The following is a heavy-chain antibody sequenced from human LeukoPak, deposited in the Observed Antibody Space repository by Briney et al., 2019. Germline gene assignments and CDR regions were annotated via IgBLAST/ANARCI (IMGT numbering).Heavy chain of an antibody. D-gene: IGHD3-10*01. CDR2: IYYSGST. Sequence: SETLSLTCTVSGGSISSYSWSWIRQPPGKGLEWIGYIYYSGSTNYNPSLKSRVTISVDTSKNQFSLKLSSVTAADTAVYYCASSFGNYALDYWGQGTLVTVSS. J-gene: IGHJ4*02. V-gene: IGHV4-59*01. CDR1: GGSISSYS. CDR3: ASSFGNYALDY.